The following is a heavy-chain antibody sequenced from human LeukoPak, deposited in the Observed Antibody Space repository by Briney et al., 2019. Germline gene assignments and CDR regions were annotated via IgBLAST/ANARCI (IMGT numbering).Heavy chain of an antibody. J-gene: IGHJ4*02. CDR3: ARVNTYYDILTGYFTFDY. V-gene: IGHV3-11*01. D-gene: IGHD3-9*01. CDR1: GFTFSDYY. Sequence: GGSLRLSCAASGFTFSDYYMSWIRQAPGKGLEWVSYISSSGSTIYYADSAKGRFTISRDNAKNSLYLQMNSLRAEDTAVYYCARVNTYYDILTGYFTFDYWGQGTLVTVSS. CDR2: ISSSGSTI.